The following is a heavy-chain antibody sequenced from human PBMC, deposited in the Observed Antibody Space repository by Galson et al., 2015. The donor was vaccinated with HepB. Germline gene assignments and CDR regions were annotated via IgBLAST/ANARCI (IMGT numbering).Heavy chain of an antibody. D-gene: IGHD6-13*01. CDR2: ISSSSSYI. CDR3: ARVGGLVLGVAAASWADHIGVCFDY. V-gene: IGHV3-21*01. Sequence: SLRLSCAASGFTFSSYSMNWVRQAPGKGLEWVSSISSSSSYIYYADSVKGRFTISRDNAKNSLYLQMNSLRAEDTAVYYCARVGGLVLGVAAASWADHIGVCFDYWGQGTLVTVSS. J-gene: IGHJ4*02. CDR1: GFTFSSYS.